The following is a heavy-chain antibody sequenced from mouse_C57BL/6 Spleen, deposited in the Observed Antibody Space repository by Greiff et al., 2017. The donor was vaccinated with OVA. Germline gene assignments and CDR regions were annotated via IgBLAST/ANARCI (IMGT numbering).Heavy chain of an antibody. CDR2: ILPGSGST. J-gene: IGHJ3*01. CDR3: GRGRGSGRAWFAY. Sequence: VQLQQSGAELMKPGASVKLSCKATGYTFTGYWIEWVKQRPGHGLEWIGEILPGSGSTNYNEKFKGTATFTADTSSNTAYMQLRSLTTEDSAIYYCGRGRGSGRAWFAYWGQGTLVTVSA. CDR1: GYTFTGYW. D-gene: IGHD3-2*02. V-gene: IGHV1-9*01.